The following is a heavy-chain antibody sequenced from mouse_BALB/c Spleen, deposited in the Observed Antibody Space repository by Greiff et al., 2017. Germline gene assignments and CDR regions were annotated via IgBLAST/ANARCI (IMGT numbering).Heavy chain of an antibody. J-gene: IGHJ2*01. CDR1: GFTFSSYA. Sequence: EVKLVESGGGLVKPGGSLKLSCAASGFTFSSYAMSWVRQTPEKRLEWVASISSGGSTYYPDSVKGRFTISRDNARNILYLQMSSLRSEDTAMYYCARGIYYGSSYFDYWGQGTTLTVSS. CDR3: ARGIYYGSSYFDY. CDR2: ISSGGST. D-gene: IGHD1-1*01. V-gene: IGHV5-6-5*01.